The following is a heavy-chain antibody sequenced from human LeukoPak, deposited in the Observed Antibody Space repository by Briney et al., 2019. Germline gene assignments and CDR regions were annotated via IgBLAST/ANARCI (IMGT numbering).Heavy chain of an antibody. V-gene: IGHV3-66*01. D-gene: IGHD6-19*01. J-gene: IGHJ4*02. CDR2: IYSGGST. CDR3: ARGYTTGWYYFDH. CDR1: GFTVSSYY. Sequence: GGSLRLSCAASGFTVSSYYMSWVRQAPGKGLEWVSVIYSGGSTYYADSVKGRFTISRDNSKNTLYLQMNSLRAEDTAVYYCARGYTTGWYYFDHWGQGTLVTVSS.